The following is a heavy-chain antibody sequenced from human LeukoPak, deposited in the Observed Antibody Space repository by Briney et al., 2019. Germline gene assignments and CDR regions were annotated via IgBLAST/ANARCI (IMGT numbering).Heavy chain of an antibody. V-gene: IGHV3-23*01. J-gene: IGHJ4*02. CDR3: AKAAGAVAGTLDFDY. CDR1: GFTFSSYA. Sequence: GGSLRLSCAASGFTFSSYAMSWVHQAPGKGLEWVSAISGSGGSTYYADSVKGRFTITRDNSKNTLYLQMNSLRAEDTAVYYCAKAAGAVAGTLDFDYWGQGTLVTVSS. CDR2: ISGSGGST. D-gene: IGHD6-19*01.